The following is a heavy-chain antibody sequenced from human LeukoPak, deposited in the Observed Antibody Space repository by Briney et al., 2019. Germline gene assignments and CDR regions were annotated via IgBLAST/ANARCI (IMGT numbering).Heavy chain of an antibody. Sequence: GGSLRLSCVASGFTFSRYWMTWVRQAPGKGLEWVASINQDGSECYYVDSVKGRFTISRDNSKNTLHLQMISLRAEDTAVYYCARDQGAWGYGYNFDYWGQGTLVTVSS. J-gene: IGHJ4*02. CDR2: INQDGSEC. V-gene: IGHV3-7*01. D-gene: IGHD3-16*01. CDR3: ARDQGAWGYGYNFDY. CDR1: GFTFSRYW.